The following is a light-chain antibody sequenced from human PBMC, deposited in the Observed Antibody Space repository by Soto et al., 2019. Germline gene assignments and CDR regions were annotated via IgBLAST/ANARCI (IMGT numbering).Light chain of an antibody. CDR3: QQYGSSPLT. Sequence: EIVLTQSPGTLSLSPGERATLSCRASQSVSSDYLAWYQKKPGQTPKVLIYRASSRATGIPDRFSGSGSGTDFTLNISRLEPEDFAVYYCQQYGSSPLTFGGGTKVEIK. CDR2: RAS. V-gene: IGKV3-20*01. CDR1: QSVSSDY. J-gene: IGKJ4*01.